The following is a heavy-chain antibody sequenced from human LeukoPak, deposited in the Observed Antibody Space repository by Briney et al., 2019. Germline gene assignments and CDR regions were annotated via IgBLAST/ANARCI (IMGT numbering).Heavy chain of an antibody. CDR3: ARQRRVRGAKEVYYYYYYYMDV. J-gene: IGHJ6*03. D-gene: IGHD3-10*01. V-gene: IGHV4-59*08. Sequence: SETLSLTCTVSGGSISGYYWFWIRQPPGKGLEYIGYIYNSGSTNYNPSLKSRVTISVDTSKNQFSLKLSSVTAADTAVYYCARQRRVRGAKEVYYYYYYYMDVWGKGTTVTISS. CDR1: GGSISGYY. CDR2: IYNSGST.